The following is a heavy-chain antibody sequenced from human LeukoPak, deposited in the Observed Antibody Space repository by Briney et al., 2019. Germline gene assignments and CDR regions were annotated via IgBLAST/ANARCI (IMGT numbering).Heavy chain of an antibody. V-gene: IGHV3-74*01. Sequence: GGSLRLSCAASGFTFSNYWMHWVRQAPGKGLVWVSRINSDGINTSYADSVKGRFTISRDNAKNSLFLQMNSLRAEGTALYYCARAGMDGRGYYQGFDYWGQGTLVTVSS. D-gene: IGHD3-22*01. J-gene: IGHJ4*02. CDR2: INSDGINT. CDR1: GFTFSNYW. CDR3: ARAGMDGRGYYQGFDY.